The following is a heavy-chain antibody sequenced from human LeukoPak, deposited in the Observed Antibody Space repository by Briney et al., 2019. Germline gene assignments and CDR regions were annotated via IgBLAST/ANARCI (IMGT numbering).Heavy chain of an antibody. V-gene: IGHV1-8*01. CDR2: MNPNSGNT. CDR3: ARDRGVGATSCDY. Sequence: GASVKVSCKASGYTFTSYDINWVRQATGQGLEWMGWMNPNSGNTGFAQKFQGRVTITRNTSISTAYMELSSLRSEDTAVYYCARDRGVGATSCDYWGQGTLVTVSS. J-gene: IGHJ4*02. CDR1: GYTFTSYD. D-gene: IGHD1-26*01.